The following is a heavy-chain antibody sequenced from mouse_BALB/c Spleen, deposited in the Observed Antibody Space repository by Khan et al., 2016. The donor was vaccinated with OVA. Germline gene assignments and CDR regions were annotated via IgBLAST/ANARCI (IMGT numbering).Heavy chain of an antibody. J-gene: IGHJ3*01. CDR1: GYTFTDFT. V-gene: IGHV1S137*01. CDR3: RGGGGGSRFAY. CDR2: INTYYGDA. Sequence: QVQLQQSGAELVRPGVSVKISCKASGYTFTDFTMHWVKQSHAKSLEWIGVINTYYGDATYNQKFKGKATMTVDTSSSTAYMQLARLTSEDSAVYYCRGGGGGSRFAYWGQGTLVTVSA.